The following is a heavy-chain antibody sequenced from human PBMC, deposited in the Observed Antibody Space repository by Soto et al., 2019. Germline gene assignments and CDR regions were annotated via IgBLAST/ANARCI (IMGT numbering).Heavy chain of an antibody. CDR2: IYWDDDK. Sequence: QITVKESGLTLVKPTETLTLTCTFSGFSLSSIGMGVGWIRQPPGKALEWLALIYWDDDKRYSPSLSSRLTITKDPSKNEEDLTMTNMDPVDTATYYCARLTRGVYDSGRLWEKFDYWGQGTLVTVSS. D-gene: IGHD5-12*01. J-gene: IGHJ4*02. CDR1: GFSLSSIGMG. V-gene: IGHV2-5*02. CDR3: ARLTRGVYDSGRLWEKFDY.